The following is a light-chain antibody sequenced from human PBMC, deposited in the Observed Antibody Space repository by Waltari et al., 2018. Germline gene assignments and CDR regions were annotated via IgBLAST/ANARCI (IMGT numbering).Light chain of an antibody. CDR3: HQYNTWPKT. CDR2: GAS. J-gene: IGKJ1*01. Sequence: EIVLTQSPATLSVSPGERATLSCRASQSVINNLAWYQQKPGQAPRLLIYGASRRTSHVPVRFSGSGSGTEFTLTISSLRSGDSAMYYCHQYNTWPKTFGQGTKVEI. CDR1: QSVINN. V-gene: IGKV3-15*01.